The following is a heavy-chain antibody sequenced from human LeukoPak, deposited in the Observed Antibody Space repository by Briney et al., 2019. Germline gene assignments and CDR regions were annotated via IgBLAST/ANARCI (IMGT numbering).Heavy chain of an antibody. V-gene: IGHV4-59*01. J-gene: IGHJ4*02. D-gene: IGHD6-19*01. Sequence: SETLSLTCTVSGGSISRYYWSWIRQPPGKGLGWIGYIHYSGSTNSNPSLKSRVTISVDTSKNQFSLKLRSVTAADTAVYYCARDLENSGWYVFDNWGQGNLVTVSS. CDR2: IHYSGST. CDR3: ARDLENSGWYVFDN. CDR1: GGSISRYY.